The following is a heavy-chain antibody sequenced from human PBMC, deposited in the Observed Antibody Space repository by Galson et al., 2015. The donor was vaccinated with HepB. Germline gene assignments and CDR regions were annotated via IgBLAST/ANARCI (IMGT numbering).Heavy chain of an antibody. CDR3: ARDPFPPFYYDSSGDYWRYYYYGMDV. CDR2: ISAYNGNT. D-gene: IGHD3-22*01. Sequence: SVKVSCKASGYTFTSYGISWVRQAPGQGLEWMGWISAYNGNTNYAQKLQGRVTMTTDTSTSTAYMELRSLRSDDTAVYYCARDPFPPFYYDSSGDYWRYYYYGMDVWGQGTTVTVSS. V-gene: IGHV1-18*04. CDR1: GYTFTSYG. J-gene: IGHJ6*02.